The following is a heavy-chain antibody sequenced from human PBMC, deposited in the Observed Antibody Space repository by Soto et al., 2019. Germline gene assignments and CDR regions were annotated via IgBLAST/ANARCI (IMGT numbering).Heavy chain of an antibody. V-gene: IGHV3-21*01. CDR2: ISSSSSYI. CDR1: GFTFSSYS. CDR3: ARDYQLGGYDSSGYYYREPYYYYGMDV. J-gene: IGHJ6*02. D-gene: IGHD3-22*01. Sequence: PGGSLRLSCAASGFTFSSYSMNWVRQAPGKGLEWVSSISSSSSYIYYADSVKGRFTISRDNAKNSLYLQMNSLRAEDTAVYYCARDYQLGGYDSSGYYYREPYYYYGMDVWGQGTTVTVSS.